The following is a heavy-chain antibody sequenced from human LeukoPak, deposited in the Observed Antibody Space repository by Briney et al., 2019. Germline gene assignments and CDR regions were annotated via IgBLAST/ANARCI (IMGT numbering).Heavy chain of an antibody. CDR3: AKDFLPHDYGDYGPFDY. J-gene: IGHJ4*02. V-gene: IGHV3-21*01. D-gene: IGHD4-17*01. CDR2: ISSNSNI. Sequence: PGGSLRLSCAASGFTFSSYSMNWVRQAPGKGLEWVSSISSNSNIYYADSVKGRFTISRDNAKNSLYLQMNSLRAEDTAVYYCAKDFLPHDYGDYGPFDYWGQGTLVTVSS. CDR1: GFTFSSYS.